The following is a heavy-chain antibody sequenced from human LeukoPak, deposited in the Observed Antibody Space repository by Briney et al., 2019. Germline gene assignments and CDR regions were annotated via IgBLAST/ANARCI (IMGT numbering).Heavy chain of an antibody. CDR1: GYTFISHY. V-gene: IGHV1-46*01. Sequence: ASVKVSCKASGYTFISHYMHWVRQAPGQGLEWMGIINPGGGSTSYAQKFQGRVTMTRDTSTSTVYMELSNLRSEDTAVYYCASDGYSSGWYVLDYWGQGTLVTVSS. CDR3: ASDGYSSGWYVLDY. CDR2: INPGGGST. D-gene: IGHD6-19*01. J-gene: IGHJ4*02.